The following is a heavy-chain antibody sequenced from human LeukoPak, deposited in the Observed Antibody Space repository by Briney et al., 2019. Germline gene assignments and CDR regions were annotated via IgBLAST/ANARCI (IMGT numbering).Heavy chain of an antibody. J-gene: IGHJ4*02. CDR2: IYHSGST. V-gene: IGHV4-38-2*02. CDR3: ARRTTYFGWRPSESPSCFDY. Sequence: SEALSLTCTVSGYSISSGYYWGWIRQPPGKGLEWIGSIYHSGSTYYNPSLKSRVTISIDTSKNQLSLTLSSVTAADTAVYYCARRTTYFGWRPSESPSCFDYWGQGTLVTVSS. D-gene: IGHD3-9*01. CDR1: GYSISSGYY.